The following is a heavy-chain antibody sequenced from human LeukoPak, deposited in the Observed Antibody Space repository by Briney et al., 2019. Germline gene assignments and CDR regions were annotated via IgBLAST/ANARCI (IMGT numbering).Heavy chain of an antibody. D-gene: IGHD6-19*01. CDR3: ATKQWLAPPPDS. J-gene: IGHJ4*02. Sequence: PGGSLRLSCAASGVTFSKYWMLWVRQAPGKGLESVSRINTDGTVTTYADSVKGRFTVSRDNADNTMFLQMNSVRDEHTAVYYCATKQWLAPPPDSWGQGPPVTVSS. V-gene: IGHV3-74*01. CDR2: INTDGTVT. CDR1: GVTFSKYW.